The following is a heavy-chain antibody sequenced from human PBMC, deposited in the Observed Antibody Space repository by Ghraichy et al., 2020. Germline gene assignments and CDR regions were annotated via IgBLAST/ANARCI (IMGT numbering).Heavy chain of an antibody. J-gene: IGHJ4*02. CDR2: INHSGST. CDR3: ARGGGGRWTFDY. CDR1: GGSFSGYY. D-gene: IGHD2-15*01. Sequence: SETLSLTCAVYGGSFSGYYWSWIRQPPGKGLEWIGEINHSGSTNYNPSLKSRVTISVDTSKNQFSLKLSSVTAADTAVYYCARGGGGRWTFDYWGQGTLVTVSS. V-gene: IGHV4-34*01.